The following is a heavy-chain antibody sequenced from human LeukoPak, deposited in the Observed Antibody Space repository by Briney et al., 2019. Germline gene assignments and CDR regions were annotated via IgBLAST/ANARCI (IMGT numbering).Heavy chain of an antibody. CDR3: ARGGTSGSIDY. D-gene: IGHD3-10*01. CDR2: IGYDATT. Sequence: GGSLRLSCAASGFTFSNFWMYWVRQAPGRGLVWVSRIGYDATTAYADSVKGRFSISRDNAKNTLFPQMNSLRADDTAVYYCARGGTSGSIDYWGQGTLVTVSS. J-gene: IGHJ4*02. CDR1: GFTFSNFW. V-gene: IGHV3-74*01.